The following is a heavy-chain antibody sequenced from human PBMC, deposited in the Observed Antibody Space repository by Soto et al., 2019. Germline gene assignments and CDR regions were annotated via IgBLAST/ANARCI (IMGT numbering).Heavy chain of an antibody. Sequence: GASVKVSCKASGYTFTNYGISWVRQAPGQGHEWMGWISVKNGNTDYAQKLQGRVTMTTDKSTSTTYMELRSLSSDDTAVYYCARDRSSNDYWGQGTLVTVSS. CDR1: GYTFTNYG. V-gene: IGHV1-18*01. J-gene: IGHJ4*02. CDR3: ARDRSSNDY. CDR2: ISVKNGNT.